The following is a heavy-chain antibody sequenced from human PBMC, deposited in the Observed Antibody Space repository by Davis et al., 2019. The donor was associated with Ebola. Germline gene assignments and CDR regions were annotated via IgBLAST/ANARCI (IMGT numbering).Heavy chain of an antibody. CDR1: GGPISSYQ. D-gene: IGHD1-26*01. Sequence: PSETLSLTCTVSGGPISSYQWGWIRQPAGKGLEWIGRIYTSGSTNYNPSLKSRVTMSVDTSKNQFSLKLSSVTAADTAVYYCAREKEDSGSYRLFDFWGQGTLVTVSS. J-gene: IGHJ4*02. V-gene: IGHV4-4*07. CDR3: AREKEDSGSYRLFDF. CDR2: IYTSGST.